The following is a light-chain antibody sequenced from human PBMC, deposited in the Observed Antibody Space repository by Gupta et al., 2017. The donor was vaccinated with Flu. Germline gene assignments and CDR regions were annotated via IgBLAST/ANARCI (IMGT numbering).Light chain of an antibody. J-gene: IGKJ4*01. CDR2: GAS. Sequence: EIVMTQSPATLSVSPGERATLSCRASQSVTSNLAWYHQRPGQAPRLLIYGASTRDTGIPARFSGSGSGAEFTLTISSRQSEDFGIYYCQQYHNWPPITFGGGTKVEIK. V-gene: IGKV3-15*01. CDR3: QQYHNWPPIT. CDR1: QSVTSN.